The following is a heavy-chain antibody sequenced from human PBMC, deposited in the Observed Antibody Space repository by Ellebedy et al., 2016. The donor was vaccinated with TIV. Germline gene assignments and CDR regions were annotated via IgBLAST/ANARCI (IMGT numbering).Heavy chain of an antibody. CDR1: GYTFTSYA. D-gene: IGHD1-26*01. J-gene: IGHJ4*02. Sequence: AASVKVSCKASGYTFTSYAMHWVRQAPGQRLEWMGWINAGNGNTKYLQKFQGRVTITRDTSASTAYMELSSLRSEDTAVYYCARVKRELPFDYWGQGTLVTVSS. CDR3: ARVKRELPFDY. CDR2: INAGNGNT. V-gene: IGHV1-3*01.